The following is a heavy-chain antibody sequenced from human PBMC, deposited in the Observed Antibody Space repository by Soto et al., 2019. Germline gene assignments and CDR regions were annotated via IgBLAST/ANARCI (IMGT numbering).Heavy chain of an antibody. D-gene: IGHD3-3*01. Sequence: GASVKVSCKASGGTFSSYAISWVRQAPGQGLEWMGGIIPIFGTANYAQKLQGRVTITADESTSTAYMELSSLRSEDTAVYYCARDCRGNCITIFGVVTAADGMDVWGQGTTVTVSS. CDR2: IIPIFGTA. J-gene: IGHJ6*02. CDR3: ARDCRGNCITIFGVVTAADGMDV. V-gene: IGHV1-69*13. CDR1: GGTFSSYA.